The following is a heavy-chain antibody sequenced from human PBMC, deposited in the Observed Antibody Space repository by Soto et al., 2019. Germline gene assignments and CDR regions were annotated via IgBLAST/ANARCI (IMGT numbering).Heavy chain of an antibody. V-gene: IGHV5-51*01. D-gene: IGHD2-2*03. J-gene: IGHJ4*02. CDR3: VRGMDRNSAGF. Sequence: GESLKISCKASGYTFTNYWIGWVRQVPGEGLEWMGFIFPSDSVTRYSPSFQGQVAISVDKSVDTTYLQWGSLKASDTAMYYCVRGMDRNSAGFWGLGTMVTVSS. CDR1: GYTFTNYW. CDR2: IFPSDSVT.